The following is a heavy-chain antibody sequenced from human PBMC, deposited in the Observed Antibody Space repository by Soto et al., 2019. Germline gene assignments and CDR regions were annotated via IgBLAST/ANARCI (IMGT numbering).Heavy chain of an antibody. CDR1: GFTFSSYG. Sequence: GGSLRLSCAASGFTFSSYGMHWVRQAPGKGLEWVAVISYDGSNKYYADSVKGRFTISRDNSKNTLYLQMNSLRAEDTAVYYCAKGGSSIAARPVYWGQGTLVTVSS. V-gene: IGHV3-30*18. CDR3: AKGGSSIAARPVY. J-gene: IGHJ4*02. CDR2: ISYDGSNK. D-gene: IGHD6-6*01.